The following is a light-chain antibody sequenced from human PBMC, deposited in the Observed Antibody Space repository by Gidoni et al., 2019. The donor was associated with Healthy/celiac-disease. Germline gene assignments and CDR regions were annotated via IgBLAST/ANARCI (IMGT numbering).Light chain of an antibody. Sequence: YVLTQPPSVSVAPGKTARITCGGNNIGSKSVHWYQQKPGQAPVLVIYYDSDRPSGIPERFSGSNSGNTATLTISRVEAGDEADYYCQVWDSSSDLVFGGGTKLTVL. J-gene: IGLJ2*01. CDR2: YDS. CDR1: NIGSKS. CDR3: QVWDSSSDLV. V-gene: IGLV3-21*04.